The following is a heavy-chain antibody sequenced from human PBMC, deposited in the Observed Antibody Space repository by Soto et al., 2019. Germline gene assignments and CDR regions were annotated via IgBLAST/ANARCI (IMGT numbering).Heavy chain of an antibody. V-gene: IGHV1-2*02. CDR1: GYIFKNYA. Sequence: QVQLVQSGAEVKETGSSVKVSCKSSGYIFKNYAVTWLRQAPGQGLEWMGGIIPNNGATHYGLSFQGRVTMTRDTSISTAYMELSSLRSDDTAVYYCASHDPGARFDPWGQGTLVIVSS. D-gene: IGHD1-1*01. CDR2: IIPNNGAT. CDR3: ASHDPGARFDP. J-gene: IGHJ5*02.